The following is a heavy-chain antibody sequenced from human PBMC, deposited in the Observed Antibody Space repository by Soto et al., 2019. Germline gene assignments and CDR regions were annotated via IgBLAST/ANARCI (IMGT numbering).Heavy chain of an antibody. J-gene: IGHJ5*02. Sequence: ASVEACSKASREAIITNALQWVRQAQGQTLQWMGWINAGNGNTKYSQKFQGRVTITRDTSASTAYMELSSLRSEDTAVYYCARGRILLIVNWFDPWGQGTLVTDSS. CDR3: ARGRILLIVNWFDP. V-gene: IGHV1-3*01. CDR2: INAGNGNT. CDR1: REAIITNA. D-gene: IGHD2-15*01.